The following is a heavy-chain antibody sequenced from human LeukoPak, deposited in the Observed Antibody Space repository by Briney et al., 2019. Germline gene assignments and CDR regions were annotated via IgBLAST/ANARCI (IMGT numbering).Heavy chain of an antibody. CDR3: ARRGYCSGGSCYSYFDS. Sequence: SETLSLTCTVSGGSISSYYWNWIRQPPGKGLEWIGYIYYSGSTNYNPSLKSRVTISVDTSKNQFSLKLSSVTAADTAVYYCARRGYCSGGSCYSYFDSWGQGTLVTVSS. V-gene: IGHV4-59*08. CDR2: IYYSGST. D-gene: IGHD2-15*01. J-gene: IGHJ4*02. CDR1: GGSISSYY.